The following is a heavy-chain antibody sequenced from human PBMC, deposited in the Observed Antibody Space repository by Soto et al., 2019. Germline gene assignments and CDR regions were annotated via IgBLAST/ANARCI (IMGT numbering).Heavy chain of an antibody. CDR2: TYYKSKWNN. Sequence: RSPTLSLTCAISGYSVSSNSAACNSIRQSPSRGLEWLGRTYYKSKWNNDYALSVKSRITINPDTSKNQFSLHLYSVTPEDTAVYYCTGITCFRGMDVWRQGTPVTVSS. CDR3: TGITCFRGMDV. V-gene: IGHV6-1*01. CDR1: GYSVSSNSAA. J-gene: IGHJ6*02. D-gene: IGHD3-10*01.